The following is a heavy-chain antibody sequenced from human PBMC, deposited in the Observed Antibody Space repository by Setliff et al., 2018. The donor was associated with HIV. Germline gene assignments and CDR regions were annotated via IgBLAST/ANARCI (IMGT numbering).Heavy chain of an antibody. CDR1: GASVSSGHYC. J-gene: IGHJ4*02. CDR3: ARLIDVRIFDY. V-gene: IGHV4-61*02. CDR2: IYTSGRT. Sequence: SETLSLTCTVSGASVSSGHYCWSWIRQPAGKELEWLGRIYTSGRTNYNPSFEGRVTISADTSKNQFSLKLNSVTAADTAVYYCARLIDVRIFDYWGQGTLVTVSS.